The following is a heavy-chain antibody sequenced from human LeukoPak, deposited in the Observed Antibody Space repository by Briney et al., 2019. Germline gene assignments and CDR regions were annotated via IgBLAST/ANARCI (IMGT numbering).Heavy chain of an antibody. CDR1: GYTLTELS. CDR3: ATWVPITIFGVVIIRGISWFDP. Sequence: GASVRVSCKVSGYTLTELSMHWVRQAPGKGLEWMGGFDPEDGETIYAQKFQGRVTMTEDTSTDTAYMELSSLRSEDTAVYYCATWVPITIFGVVIIRGISWFDPWGQGTLVTVSS. CDR2: FDPEDGET. V-gene: IGHV1-24*01. D-gene: IGHD3-3*01. J-gene: IGHJ5*02.